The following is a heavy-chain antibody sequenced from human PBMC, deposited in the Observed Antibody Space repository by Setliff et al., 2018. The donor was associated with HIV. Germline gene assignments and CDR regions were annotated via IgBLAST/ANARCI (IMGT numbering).Heavy chain of an antibody. D-gene: IGHD4-17*01. CDR2: IYYSGST. V-gene: IGHV4-30-4*08. Sequence: PSETLSLTCTVSGGSISSGDYYWSWIRQPPGKGLEWIGYIYYSGSTYYNPSLKSRVTISVDTSKNQFSLKLSSVTAADTAVYYCARRSRTQTTVTTFYFDYWGQGTLVTVSS. J-gene: IGHJ4*02. CDR1: GGSISSGDYY. CDR3: ARRSRTQTTVTTFYFDY.